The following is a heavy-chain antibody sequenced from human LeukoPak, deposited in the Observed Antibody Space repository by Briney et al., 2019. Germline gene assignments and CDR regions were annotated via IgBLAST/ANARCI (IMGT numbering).Heavy chain of an antibody. D-gene: IGHD2-21*01. CDR1: GGSFSGYY. Sequence: KASETLSLTCAVYGGSFSGYYWSWIRQPPGKGLEWIGEINHSGSTNYNPSLKSRVTISVDTSKNQFSLELTSVTAADTAVYYCARGDSYAYGPYSYYYPMDVWGHGTTVTVSS. J-gene: IGHJ6*02. CDR3: ARGDSYAYGPYSYYYPMDV. V-gene: IGHV4-34*01. CDR2: INHSGST.